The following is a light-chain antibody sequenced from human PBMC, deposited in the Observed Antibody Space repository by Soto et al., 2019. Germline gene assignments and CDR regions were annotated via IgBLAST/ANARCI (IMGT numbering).Light chain of an antibody. CDR1: QSVLYSSNNKNY. V-gene: IGKV4-1*01. Sequence: DIVMTQSPDSLAVSLGERATINCKSSQSVLYSSNNKNYLDWYQQKPGQPPKLLIYWASTRESGVPDRFSGSGSGTDFTLTISSLQAEDVAVYYCQQYNSIPLTFGGGTKVEIK. CDR2: WAS. CDR3: QQYNSIPLT. J-gene: IGKJ4*01.